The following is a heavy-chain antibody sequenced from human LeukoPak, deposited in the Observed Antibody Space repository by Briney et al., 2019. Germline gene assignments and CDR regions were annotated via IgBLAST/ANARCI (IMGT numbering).Heavy chain of an antibody. Sequence: ASVNVSCKASGYTFTGYYMHWVRQAPGQGLEWMGWISAYNGNTNYAQKLQGRVTMTTDTSTSTAYMELRGLRSDDTAVYYCARVNLEQQLVREDWFDPWGQGTLVTVSS. CDR3: ARVNLEQQLVREDWFDP. V-gene: IGHV1-18*04. D-gene: IGHD6-13*01. CDR1: GYTFTGYY. CDR2: ISAYNGNT. J-gene: IGHJ5*02.